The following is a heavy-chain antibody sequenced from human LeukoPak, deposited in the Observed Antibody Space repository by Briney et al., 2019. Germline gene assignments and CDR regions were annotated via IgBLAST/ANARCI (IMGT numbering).Heavy chain of an antibody. J-gene: IGHJ4*02. Sequence: PSETLSLTCTVSGGSISSSSYYWGWIRRPPGKGLEWIGSIYYSGSTYYNPSLKSRVTISVDTSKNQFSLKLSSVTAADTAVYYCARDMRQLVPYYFDYWGQGTLVTVSS. CDR3: ARDMRQLVPYYFDY. CDR2: IYYSGST. CDR1: GGSISSSSYY. D-gene: IGHD6-13*01. V-gene: IGHV4-39*07.